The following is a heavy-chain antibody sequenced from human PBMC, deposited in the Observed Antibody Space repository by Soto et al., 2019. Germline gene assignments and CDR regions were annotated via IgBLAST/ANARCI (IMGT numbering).Heavy chain of an antibody. Sequence: GGPLRLSCAASGFTFSDFYMTWIRRAPGRGLECLSYISGRGDTIYYADSVKDRFTISRDNAKTSLDLQMDGLRADDTGVYYCARTTWELGVRFDYWGQGALVTVSS. CDR2: ISGRGDTI. J-gene: IGHJ4*02. CDR3: ARTTWELGVRFDY. D-gene: IGHD1-26*01. V-gene: IGHV3-11*01. CDR1: GFTFSDFY.